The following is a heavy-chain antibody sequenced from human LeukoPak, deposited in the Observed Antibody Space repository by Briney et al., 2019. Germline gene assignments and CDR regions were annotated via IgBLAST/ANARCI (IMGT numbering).Heavy chain of an antibody. V-gene: IGHV3-48*01. CDR1: GFTFSSYS. Sequence: PGGSLRLSCAASGFTFSSYSMNWVRQAPGKGLEWVSYISSSSSTIYYADSVKGRFTISRDNAKNSLYLQMNSLRAEDTAVYYCARDGYSYGFNYWGQGTLVTVSS. D-gene: IGHD5-18*01. CDR3: ARDGYSYGFNY. J-gene: IGHJ4*02. CDR2: ISSSSSTI.